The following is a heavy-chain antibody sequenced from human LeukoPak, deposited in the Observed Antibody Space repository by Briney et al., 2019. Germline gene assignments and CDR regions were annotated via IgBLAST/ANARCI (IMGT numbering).Heavy chain of an antibody. CDR2: INPNSGGT. D-gene: IGHD2-21*02. CDR3: ARDCGGDCYSGQH. Sequence: ASVKVSCKASGYTFTGYYMHWVRQAPGQGLEWMGWINPNSGGTNYAQKFQGRVTMTRDTSISIAYMELSRLSSDDTAVYYCARDCGGDCYSGQHWGQGTLVTVSS. CDR1: GYTFTGYY. J-gene: IGHJ1*01. V-gene: IGHV1-2*02.